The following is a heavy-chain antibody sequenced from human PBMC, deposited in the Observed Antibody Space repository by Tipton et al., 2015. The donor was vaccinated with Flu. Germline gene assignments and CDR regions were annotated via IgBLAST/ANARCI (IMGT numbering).Heavy chain of an antibody. CDR1: GYSISSGYY. CDR3: ARQLSVGATSGFDY. J-gene: IGHJ4*02. V-gene: IGHV4-38-2*01. Sequence: TLSLTCAVSGYSISSGYYWGWIRQPPGKGLEWIGSIYHSGSTYYNPSLKSQVTISVDTSKNQFPLKLSSVTAADTAVYYCARQLSVGATSGFDYWGQGTLVTVSS. D-gene: IGHD1-26*01. CDR2: IYHSGST.